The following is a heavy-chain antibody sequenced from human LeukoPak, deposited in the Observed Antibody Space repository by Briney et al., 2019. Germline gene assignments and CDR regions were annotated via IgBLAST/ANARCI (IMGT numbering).Heavy chain of an antibody. Sequence: GGSLRLSCAASGFTFSSYSMNWVRQAPGRGLEWVSSISSSSSYIYYADSVKGRFTISRDNAKNSLYLQMNSLRAEDTAVYYCARGPRYSSGWFDYWGQGTLVTVPS. CDR1: GFTFSSYS. D-gene: IGHD6-19*01. CDR3: ARGPRYSSGWFDY. CDR2: ISSSSSYI. J-gene: IGHJ4*02. V-gene: IGHV3-21*01.